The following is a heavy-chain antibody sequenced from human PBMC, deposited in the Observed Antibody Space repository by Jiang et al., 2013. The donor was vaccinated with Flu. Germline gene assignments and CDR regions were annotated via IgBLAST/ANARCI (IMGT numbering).Heavy chain of an antibody. D-gene: IGHD3-10*01. V-gene: IGHV1-18*01. J-gene: IGHJ4*02. Sequence: GAEVKKPGASMKVSCKASGYTFTRYGINWVRQAPGQGLEWMGWISAYSGDTKYAQKLQDRITMTTDTSTTTAYMELRSLRSDDTAVYYCARDFGSGTPFDYWGQGTLVTVSS. CDR2: ISAYSGDT. CDR3: ARDFGSGTPFDY. CDR1: GYTFTRYG.